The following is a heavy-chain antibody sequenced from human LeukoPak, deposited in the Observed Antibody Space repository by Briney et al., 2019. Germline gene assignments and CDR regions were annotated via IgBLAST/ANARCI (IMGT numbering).Heavy chain of an antibody. CDR1: GFTFSSYS. V-gene: IGHV3-21*01. CDR2: ISSSSSYI. CDR3: ARQYHDILANPSAFDI. Sequence: PGGSLRLSCAASGFTFSSYSMNWVRQAPGKGLEWVSSISSSSSYIYYADSVKGRFTISRDNAKNSLYLQMNSLRAEDTAVYYCARQYHDILANPSAFDIWGQGTMVTVSS. J-gene: IGHJ3*02. D-gene: IGHD3-9*01.